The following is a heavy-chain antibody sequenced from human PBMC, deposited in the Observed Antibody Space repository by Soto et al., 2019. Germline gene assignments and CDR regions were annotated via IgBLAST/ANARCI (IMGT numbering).Heavy chain of an antibody. J-gene: IGHJ4*02. D-gene: IGHD2-21*01. CDR2: IYHSGST. Sequence: SETLSLTCTVSGGSISSYYWSWIRQPPGKGLEWIGYIYHSGSTYYNPSLKSRVTISVDRSKNQFSLKLSSVTAADTAVYYCATLPPRVVVSVLPIPPRAQRTHVPVSS. CDR3: ATLPPRVVVSVLPIPP. V-gene: IGHV4-59*12. CDR1: GGSISSYY.